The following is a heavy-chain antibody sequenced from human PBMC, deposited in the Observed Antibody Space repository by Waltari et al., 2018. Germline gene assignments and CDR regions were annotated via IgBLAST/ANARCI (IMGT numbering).Heavy chain of an antibody. J-gene: IGHJ3*02. D-gene: IGHD2-21*01. CDR2: INPNSGGT. CDR3: ARVCGGDCYSDDAFDI. CDR1: GYTFTGYY. Sequence: QVQLVQSGAEVKKPGASVKVSCKASGYTFTGYYMHWVRQAPGQGLEWMGRINPNSGGTNYAQKFQGRVTMTRDTSISTAYMELSRLRSDDTAVYYCARVCGGDCYSDDAFDIWGQGTMVTVSS. V-gene: IGHV1-2*06.